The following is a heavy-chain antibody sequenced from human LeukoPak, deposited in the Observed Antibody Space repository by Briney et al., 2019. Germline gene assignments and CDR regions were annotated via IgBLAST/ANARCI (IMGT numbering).Heavy chain of an antibody. Sequence: ASVKVSCKASGYTFTSYGISWVRQAPGQGLEWMGWISAYNGNTNYAQKLQGRVTMTTDTSTSTAYMELRSLRSDDTAVYYCARDWAGGPVAATHPKRRTGLNWFDPWGQGTLVTVSS. CDR2: ISAYNGNT. V-gene: IGHV1-18*01. D-gene: IGHD2-15*01. CDR3: ARDWAGGPVAATHPKRRTGLNWFDP. J-gene: IGHJ5*02. CDR1: GYTFTSYG.